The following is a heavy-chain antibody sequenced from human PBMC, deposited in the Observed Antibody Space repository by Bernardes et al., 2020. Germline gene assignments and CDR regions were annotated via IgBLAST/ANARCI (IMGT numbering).Heavy chain of an antibody. CDR2: IYYTGSS. Sequence: SETLSLTCTVSGGSITTDYWTWIRQPPGKGLEWIGAIYYTGSSNYNPSLKSRVTISVDTSKNHFSLNLTSVTAADTAVYYCARQGYCTSTSCLDYWGQGTLVTVSS. CDR3: ARQGYCTSTSCLDY. V-gene: IGHV4-59*08. D-gene: IGHD2-2*01. CDR1: GGSITTDY. J-gene: IGHJ4*02.